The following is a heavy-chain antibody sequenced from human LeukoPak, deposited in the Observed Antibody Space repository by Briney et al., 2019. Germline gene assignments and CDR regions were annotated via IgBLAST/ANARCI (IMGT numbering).Heavy chain of an antibody. CDR1: GFTFDDYG. Sequence: GGSLRLSCAASGFTFDDYGMSWVRQAPGKGLEWVSGINWNGGSTGYAGSVKGRFTISRDNAKNSLYLQMNSLRAEDTALYYCARDSEIGLAAAGTETFDYWGQGTLVTVSS. J-gene: IGHJ4*02. CDR3: ARDSEIGLAAAGTETFDY. V-gene: IGHV3-20*04. D-gene: IGHD6-13*01. CDR2: INWNGGST.